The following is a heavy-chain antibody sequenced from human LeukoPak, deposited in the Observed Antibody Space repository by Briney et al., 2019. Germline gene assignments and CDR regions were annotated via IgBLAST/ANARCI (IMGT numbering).Heavy chain of an antibody. CDR1: GFAFSSYA. CDR2: ISGSGGST. CDR3: AKAYGTMVRGVPAPFDP. Sequence: GGSLRLSCAASGFAFSSYAMSWVRQAPGKGPEWVSAISGSGGSTYYADSVKGRFTISRDNSKNTLYLQMNSLRAEDTAVYYCAKAYGTMVRGVPAPFDPWGQGTLVTVSS. V-gene: IGHV3-23*01. D-gene: IGHD3-10*01. J-gene: IGHJ5*02.